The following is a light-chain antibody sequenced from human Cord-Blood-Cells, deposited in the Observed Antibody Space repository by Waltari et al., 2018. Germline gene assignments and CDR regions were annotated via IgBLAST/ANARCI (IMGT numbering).Light chain of an antibody. CDR1: SSDVGGYNY. CDR3: SSYTSSSPYV. CDR2: DVS. V-gene: IGLV2-14*01. J-gene: IGLJ1*01. Sequence: QSALTQPASVSGSPGQSITISCTGTSSDVGGYNYVSWYQQHPGKAPKLMIYDVSNRPAGVSNRFAGAKAGNTASLTCSGLQEEDEADYYCSSYTSSSPYVFGTGTKVTVL.